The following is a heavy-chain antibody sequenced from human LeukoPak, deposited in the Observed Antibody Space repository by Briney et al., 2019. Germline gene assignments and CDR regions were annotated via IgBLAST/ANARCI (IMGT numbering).Heavy chain of an antibody. CDR3: AKGDYYDSSGYPLTILFDY. J-gene: IGHJ4*02. Sequence: ASVKVSCKASGYTFTSYYMHWVRQAPGQGLEWMGIINPSGGSTSYAQKFQGRVTMTRDTSTSTVYMELSSLRSEDTAVYYCAKGDYYDSSGYPLTILFDYWGQGTLVTVSS. CDR1: GYTFTSYY. V-gene: IGHV1-46*01. CDR2: INPSGGST. D-gene: IGHD3-22*01.